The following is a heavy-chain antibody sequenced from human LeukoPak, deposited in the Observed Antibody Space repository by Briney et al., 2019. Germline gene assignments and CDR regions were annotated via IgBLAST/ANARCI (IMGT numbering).Heavy chain of an antibody. Sequence: ASVKVSCKASGYTFTSYGISWVRQAPGQGLEWMGWISAYNGNTNYAQKFQGRVTFTADESTSTAYMGLSSLRPEDTAVYYCARDLVGSAISYSSGAWDYWGQGTLVTVSS. CDR3: ARDLVGSAISYSSGAWDY. J-gene: IGHJ4*02. V-gene: IGHV1-18*01. CDR2: ISAYNGNT. D-gene: IGHD3-10*01. CDR1: GYTFTSYG.